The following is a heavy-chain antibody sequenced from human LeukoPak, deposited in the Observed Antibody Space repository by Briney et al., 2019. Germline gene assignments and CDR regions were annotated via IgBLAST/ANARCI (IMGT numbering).Heavy chain of an antibody. V-gene: IGHV3-43*01. CDR2: ISWDGGST. D-gene: IGHD6-13*01. CDR3: AKEAVRAAGPNGGYMDV. Sequence: GGSLRLSCAASGFTFDDYTMHWVRQAPGKGLEWVSLISWDGGSTYYADSVKGRFTISRDNSKNSLYLQMNSLRTEDTALYYCAKEAVRAAGPNGGYMDVWGKGTTVTVSS. CDR1: GFTFDDYT. J-gene: IGHJ6*03.